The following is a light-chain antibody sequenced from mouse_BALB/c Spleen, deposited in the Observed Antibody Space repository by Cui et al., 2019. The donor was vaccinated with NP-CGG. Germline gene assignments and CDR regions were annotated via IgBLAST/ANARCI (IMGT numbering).Light chain of an antibody. CDR1: TGAVITSNY. J-gene: IGLJ1*01. CDR3: ALWYSNHWV. V-gene: IGLV1*01. Sequence: QAVVTQEPAPTTSPGETVTLTCRSSTGAVITSNYANWVQEKSDHLFTGLIGGTNNRAPGVPARFSGSLIGDKAALTITGAQTEDEAIYFCALWYSNHWVFGGGTKLTVL. CDR2: GTN.